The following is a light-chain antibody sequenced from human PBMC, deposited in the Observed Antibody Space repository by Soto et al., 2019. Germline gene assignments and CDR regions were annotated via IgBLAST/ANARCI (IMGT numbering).Light chain of an antibody. V-gene: IGLV2-14*01. CDR1: SSDVGGYNY. CDR3: GSHTSSTTPWG. J-gene: IGLJ3*02. Sequence: QSALTQPASVSGSPGQSITISCTGTSSDVGGYNYVSWYQQHPGKAPKFMIYEVSNRPSGVSNRFSGSKSGNTASLTSTGLQAEDEADDYCGSHTSSTTPWGFGGGTKCTVL. CDR2: EVS.